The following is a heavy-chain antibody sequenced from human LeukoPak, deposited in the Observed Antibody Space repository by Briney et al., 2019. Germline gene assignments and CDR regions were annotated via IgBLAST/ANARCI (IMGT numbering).Heavy chain of an antibody. D-gene: IGHD4-17*01. CDR3: AAAPPVTTLTDDAFDI. V-gene: IGHV1-58*02. CDR2: IVVGSGNT. J-gene: IGHJ3*02. CDR1: GFTFTSSA. Sequence: SVKVSCKASGFTFTSSAMQWVRQARGQRLEWIGWIVVGSGNTNYAQKFQERVTITRDMSTSTAYMELSSLRSEDTAVYYCAAAPPVTTLTDDAFDIWGQGTMVTVSS.